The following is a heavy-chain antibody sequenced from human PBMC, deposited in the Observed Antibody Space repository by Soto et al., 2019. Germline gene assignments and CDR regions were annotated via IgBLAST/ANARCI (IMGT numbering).Heavy chain of an antibody. V-gene: IGHV5-51*01. CDR2: IYPGDSDT. D-gene: IGHD3-10*01. CDR3: AGGYGSGSYYNYYMDV. J-gene: IGHJ6*03. Sequence: GESLKISCKGSGYSFTSYWIGWVRQMPGKGLEWMGIIYPGDSDTRYSPSFQGQVTISADKSISTTYLQWSSLRSEDTAVYYCAGGYGSGSYYNYYMDVWGKGTTVTVSS. CDR1: GYSFTSYW.